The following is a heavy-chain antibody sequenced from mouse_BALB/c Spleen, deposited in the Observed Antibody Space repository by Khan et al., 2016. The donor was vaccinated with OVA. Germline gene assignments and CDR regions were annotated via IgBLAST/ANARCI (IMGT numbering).Heavy chain of an antibody. V-gene: IGHV3-2*02. Sequence: QLQESGPGLVKPSQSLSLSCTVTGYSITSDYAWNWIRQFPGNKLEWMGYMGYSGSTSYNPSLKSRISITRDTFKNQFFQPLNSVTTEDTAAYYCARLGPGFAYWGQGTLVTVSA. D-gene: IGHD4-1*01. CDR1: GYSITSDYA. CDR2: MGYSGST. CDR3: ARLGPGFAY. J-gene: IGHJ3*01.